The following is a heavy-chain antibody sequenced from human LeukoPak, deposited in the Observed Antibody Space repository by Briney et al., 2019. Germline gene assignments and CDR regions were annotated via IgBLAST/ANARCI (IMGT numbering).Heavy chain of an antibody. CDR2: ITSGGGYT. V-gene: IGHV3-21*06. CDR3: ARGHYDVLTSSYKWTPDY. D-gene: IGHD3-9*01. J-gene: IGHJ4*02. Sequence: PGGSLRLSCAASGFTFSTYNMNWVRQAPGKGLEWVSSITSGGGYTYYADSVKGRFTTSRGNAKNSLSLRLDSLRAEDTAVYYCARGHYDVLTSSYKWTPDYWGQGTLVTVSS. CDR1: GFTFSTYN.